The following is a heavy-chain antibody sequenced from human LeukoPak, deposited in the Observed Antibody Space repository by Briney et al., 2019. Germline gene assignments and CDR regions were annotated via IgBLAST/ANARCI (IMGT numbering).Heavy chain of an antibody. CDR2: IYHSGST. J-gene: IGHJ4*02. CDR3: AREAFADYYDSSGYYLHGNY. D-gene: IGHD3-22*01. V-gene: IGHV4-38-2*02. Sequence: SETLSLTCTVSGYSISSGYYWGWIRQPPGKGLEWIGSIYHSGSTYYNPSLKSRVTISVDTSKNQFSLKLSSVTAADTAVYYCAREAFADYYDSSGYYLHGNYWGQGTLVTVSS. CDR1: GYSISSGYY.